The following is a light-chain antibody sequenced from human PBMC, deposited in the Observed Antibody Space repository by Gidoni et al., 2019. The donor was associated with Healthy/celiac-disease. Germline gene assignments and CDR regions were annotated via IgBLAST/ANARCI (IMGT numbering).Light chain of an antibody. CDR3: QQPPT. CDR2: KAS. CDR1: QSISSW. Sequence: IKMTQPPSTLSASEGDRVPITCRASQSISSWLAWYQQKPGKAPKLLIYKASSLESGVPSRFSCSGSGTEFTLTISSLQPDDFATYYCQQPPTFGQGTKVEIK. J-gene: IGKJ1*01. V-gene: IGKV1-5*03.